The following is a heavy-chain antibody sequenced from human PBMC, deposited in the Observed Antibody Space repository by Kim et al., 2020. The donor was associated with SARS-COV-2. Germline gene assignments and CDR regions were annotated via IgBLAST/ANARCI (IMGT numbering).Heavy chain of an antibody. CDR1: GGSIRSGGKF. V-gene: IGHV4-31*03. CDR2: ISYSGNS. Sequence: SETLSLTCSVSGGSIRSGGKFWTWIRQHPAKGLEWIGYISYSGNSHYSPSLRSRVSISLQTSENQFSLELTSVTAADTAVYYCASGQPLDSWGQGILVTV. J-gene: IGHJ4*02. D-gene: IGHD2-2*01. CDR3: ASGQPLDS.